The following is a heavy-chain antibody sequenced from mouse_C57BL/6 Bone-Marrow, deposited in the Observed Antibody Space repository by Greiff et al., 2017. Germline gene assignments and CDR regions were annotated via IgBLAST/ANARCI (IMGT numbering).Heavy chain of an antibody. V-gene: IGHV1-74*01. CDR2: INPSDGDT. J-gene: IGHJ3*01. D-gene: IGHD1-1*01. CDR1: GYTFTSCG. CDR3: ASKSYRNYGFDY. Sequence: QVQLQQPGAELVKPGASVKLSCKASGYTFTSCGMHWVKQRPGQGLEWIGRINPSDGDTNYNQKFKGKATLTVDKSSSTAYMQLSSLPSEDSAVYYCASKSYRNYGFDYWGQGTPLTVSA.